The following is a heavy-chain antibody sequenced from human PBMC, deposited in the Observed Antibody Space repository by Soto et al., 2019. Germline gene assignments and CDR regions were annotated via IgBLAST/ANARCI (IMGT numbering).Heavy chain of an antibody. J-gene: IGHJ3*02. CDR2: NYPGDSDS. V-gene: IGHV5-51*01. D-gene: IGHD5-18*01. CDR3: ARGVVDTASTHGFDI. CDR1: GYSFISYW. Sequence: EVQLVQSGAEVKKPGESLKISCKGSGYSFISYWIGWVRQMPGKGLEWMGINYPGDSDSRYSPSFQGQVSISVDKSISAAYLQWSSLKASDTAMYYCARGVVDTASTHGFDIWGQGTMVTGSS.